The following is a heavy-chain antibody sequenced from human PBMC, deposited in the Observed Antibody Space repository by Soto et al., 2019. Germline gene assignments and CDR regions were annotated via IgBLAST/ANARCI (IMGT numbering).Heavy chain of an antibody. Sequence: EVQLVESGGGLIQPGGSLRLSCAVSGFTVSNNYMSWVRQAPGKGLEGVSVIYSGGYTAYGDSVKGRFTISRDNSKNTLFHKIKTLAPEDRAVFYGATGGGGGGYWGQGTLVTVSS. D-gene: IGHD3-10*01. J-gene: IGHJ4*02. CDR3: ATGGGGGGY. V-gene: IGHV3-53*01. CDR1: GFTVSNNY. CDR2: IYSGGYT.